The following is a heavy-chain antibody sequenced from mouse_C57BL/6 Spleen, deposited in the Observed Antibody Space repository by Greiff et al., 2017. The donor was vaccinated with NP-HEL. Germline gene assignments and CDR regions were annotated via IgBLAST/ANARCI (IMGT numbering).Heavy chain of an antibody. CDR1: GYTFTSYW. CDR2: IDPNSGGT. J-gene: IGHJ3*01. CDR3: AREQGTSYDYGSFAY. Sequence: VQLQQSGAELVKPGASVKLSCKASGYTFTSYWMHWVKQRPGRGLEWIGRIDPNSGGTKYNEKFKSKATLTVDKPSSTAYMQLSSLTSEDSAVYYCAREQGTSYDYGSFAYWGQGTLVTVSA. V-gene: IGHV1-72*01. D-gene: IGHD2-4*01.